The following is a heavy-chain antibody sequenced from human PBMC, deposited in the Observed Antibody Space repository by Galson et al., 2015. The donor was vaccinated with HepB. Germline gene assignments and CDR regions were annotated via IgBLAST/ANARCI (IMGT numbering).Heavy chain of an antibody. D-gene: IGHD4-17*01. CDR3: ARDLGYYGDPGLHFTY. Sequence: SETLSLTCSVSGGSINNFYWCWIRQSAGKSLEWIGRIHSNGNTIYHPSLESRVTMSVDTSKNQFSLKMTSVTAADTAVYYCARDLGYYGDPGLHFTYWGQGTLVTVSS. V-gene: IGHV4-4*07. J-gene: IGHJ4*02. CDR1: GGSINNFY. CDR2: IHSNGNT.